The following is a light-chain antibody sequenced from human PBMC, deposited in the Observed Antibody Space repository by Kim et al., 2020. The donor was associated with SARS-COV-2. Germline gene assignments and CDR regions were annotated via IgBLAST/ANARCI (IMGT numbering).Light chain of an antibody. CDR2: EVS. CDR1: NSDGGSYNL. Sequence: HSSTISWTGTNSDGGSYNLISWYQQHPGKDPKLMIYEVSKRPSGVSNRFSGSKSGNTASLTISELQAEDEADYYCCSYAGTTTYVVFGGGTQLTVL. J-gene: IGLJ2*01. V-gene: IGLV2-23*02. CDR3: CSYAGTTTYVV.